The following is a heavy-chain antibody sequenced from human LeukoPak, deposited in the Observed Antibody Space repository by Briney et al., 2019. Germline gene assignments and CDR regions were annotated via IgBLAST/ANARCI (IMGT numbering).Heavy chain of an antibody. J-gene: IGHJ4*02. V-gene: IGHV3-21*01. D-gene: IGHD3-22*01. CDR2: ISSSSSYI. Sequence: GGSLGLSCAASGFTFSSYSMNWVRQAPGKGLEWVSSISSSSSYIYYADSVKGRFTISRDNAKNSLYLQMNSLRAEDTAVYYCARDREYSSGYFNELETKEGLYYFDYWGQGTLVTVSS. CDR1: GFTFSSYS. CDR3: ARDREYSSGYFNELETKEGLYYFDY.